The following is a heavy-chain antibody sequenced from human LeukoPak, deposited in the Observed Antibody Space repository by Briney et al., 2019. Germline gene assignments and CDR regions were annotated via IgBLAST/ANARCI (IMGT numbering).Heavy chain of an antibody. V-gene: IGHV5-51*01. CDR1: GYSFTTYW. D-gene: IGHD2-2*01. J-gene: IGHJ3*02. Sequence: GESLKISCKGSGYSFTTYWIGWVRQMPGKGLEWMGIIYPGDSDTRYSPSFQGQVTISADKSISTAYLQWSSLKASGTAMYYCARIGGVVPAAWSAFDIWGQGTMVTVSS. CDR3: ARIGGVVPAAWSAFDI. CDR2: IYPGDSDT.